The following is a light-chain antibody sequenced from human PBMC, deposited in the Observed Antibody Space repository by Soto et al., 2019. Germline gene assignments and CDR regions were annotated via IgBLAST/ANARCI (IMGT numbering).Light chain of an antibody. J-gene: IGLJ2*01. Sequence: QTVVTQEPSFSVSPGGTVTLTCGLSSGSVSTSYYPSWYQQTPRQAPRTLIYNTYTRSSGVPDRFSASILGDKAALTITGAQAYDESDYYCVLYMGSGISVFGGGTKDTVL. CDR1: SGSVSTSYY. V-gene: IGLV8-61*01. CDR2: NTY. CDR3: VLYMGSGISV.